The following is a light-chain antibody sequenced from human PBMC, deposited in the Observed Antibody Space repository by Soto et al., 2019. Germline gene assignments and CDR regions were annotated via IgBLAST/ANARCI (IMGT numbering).Light chain of an antibody. CDR3: LHDYEFPFT. Sequence: AIQMTQSPSSLSASVGDGVTITCRASQGIRDDLAWYQQKPGKAPKLLIYSASSLPSGVPSRFSGSGSGTDFTLTISSLQPEDFATYFCLHDYEFPFTFGPGTKVDIK. CDR1: QGIRDD. V-gene: IGKV1-6*01. CDR2: SAS. J-gene: IGKJ3*01.